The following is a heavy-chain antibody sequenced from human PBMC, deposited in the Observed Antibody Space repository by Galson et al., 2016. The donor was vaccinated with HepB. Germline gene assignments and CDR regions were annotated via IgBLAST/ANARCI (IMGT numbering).Heavy chain of an antibody. CDR2: ISGSGGTT. Sequence: SLRLSCAVSGFLFKNNAMTWVRQAPGKGLEWVSVISGSGGTTFYGDSVKGRFTISRDNSQDTLYLEMNSLRAEDTAIYYGAKVLDFLNGWLDHWGQGIQVTVSS. V-gene: IGHV3-23*01. CDR1: GFLFKNNA. J-gene: IGHJ4*02. D-gene: IGHD3-3*01. CDR3: AKVLDFLNGWLDH.